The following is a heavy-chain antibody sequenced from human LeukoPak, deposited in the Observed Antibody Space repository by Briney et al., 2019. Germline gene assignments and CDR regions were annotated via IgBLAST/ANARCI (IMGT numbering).Heavy chain of an antibody. CDR3: ARGSGLHDWWFDP. CDR1: GFTVNSNY. Sequence: PGGSLRLSCAASGFTVNSNYMSWVRQAPGKGLEWVSVIYSGGSTFYADSVKGRFTMSRDNSKNTLHLQMNSLRAEDTAVYYCARGSGLHDWWFDPWGRGTLVTISS. V-gene: IGHV3-66*01. D-gene: IGHD3-3*01. CDR2: IYSGGST. J-gene: IGHJ5*02.